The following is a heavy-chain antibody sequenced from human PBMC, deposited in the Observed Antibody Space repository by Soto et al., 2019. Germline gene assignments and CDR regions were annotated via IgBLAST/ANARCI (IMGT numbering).Heavy chain of an antibody. CDR1: GFTFSSYE. CDR2: ISSSGSTI. CDR3: ARDARYYDFRSGYVTSHYYGMDV. V-gene: IGHV3-48*03. D-gene: IGHD3-3*01. Sequence: GSLRLSCAASGFTFSSYEMNWVRQAPGKGLEWVSYISSSGSTIYYADSVKGRFTISRDNAKNSLYLQMNSLRAEDTAVYYCARDARYYDFRSGYVTSHYYGMDVWGQGTTVTVSS. J-gene: IGHJ6*02.